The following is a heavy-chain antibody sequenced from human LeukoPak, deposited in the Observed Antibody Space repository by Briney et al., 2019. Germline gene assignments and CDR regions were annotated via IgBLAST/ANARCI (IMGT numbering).Heavy chain of an antibody. Sequence: SGRSLRLSCAASGFTFSSYGMHWVRQAPGKGLEWVAVISYDGSNKYYADSVKGRFTISRDNSKNTLYLQMNGLRAEDTAVYYCAKTNWSFYWGQGTLVTVSS. CDR2: ISYDGSNK. CDR3: AKTNWSFY. V-gene: IGHV3-30*18. D-gene: IGHD2-8*01. CDR1: GFTFSSYG. J-gene: IGHJ4*02.